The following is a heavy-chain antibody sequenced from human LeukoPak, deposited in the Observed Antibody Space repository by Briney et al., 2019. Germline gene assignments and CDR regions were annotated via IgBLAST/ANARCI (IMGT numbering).Heavy chain of an antibody. CDR3: ARQVLHTAMDY. CDR1: GESFSTYY. CDR2: INHSGST. J-gene: IGHJ4*02. D-gene: IGHD5-18*01. Sequence: SETLSLTCAVYGESFSTYYWSWIRQPPGKGLEWIGEINHSGSTNYNPSLKSRVTISVDTSKNQFSLRLNSVTAADTAVYYCARQVLHTAMDYWGQGTLVSVSS. V-gene: IGHV4-34*01.